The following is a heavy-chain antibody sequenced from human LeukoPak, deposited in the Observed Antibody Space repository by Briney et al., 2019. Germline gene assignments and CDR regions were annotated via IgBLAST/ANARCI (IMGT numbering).Heavy chain of an antibody. D-gene: IGHD5-18*01. CDR1: GGSISNYY. CDR2: IYYSGST. V-gene: IGHV4-59*08. J-gene: IGHJ4*02. CDR3: ASNGRETAMVTYFDY. Sequence: PSETLSLTCTVSGGSISNYYWSWIRQPPGKGLEWIGYIYYSGSTNYNPSLKSRVTISVDTSKNQFSLKLSSVTAADTAVYYCASNGRETAMVTYFDYWGQGTLVTVSS.